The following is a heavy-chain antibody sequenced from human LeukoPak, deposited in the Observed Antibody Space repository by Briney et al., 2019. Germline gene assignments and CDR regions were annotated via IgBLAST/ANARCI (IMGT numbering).Heavy chain of an antibody. CDR3: ARGPSITMVRGGQWYYYMDV. CDR2: INPSGGST. CDR1: GYTFTSYY. D-gene: IGHD3-10*01. V-gene: IGHV1-46*01. Sequence: ASVKVSCKASGYTFTSYYIHWVRQAPGQGLEWMGLINPSGGSTNYAQKFQGRVTMTRDTSTSTVYMELSSLRSEDTAVYYCARGPSITMVRGGQWYYYMDVWSKGTTVTISS. J-gene: IGHJ6*03.